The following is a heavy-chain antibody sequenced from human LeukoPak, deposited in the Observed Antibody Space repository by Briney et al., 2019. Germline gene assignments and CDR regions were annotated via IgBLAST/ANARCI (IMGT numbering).Heavy chain of an antibody. D-gene: IGHD5-18*01. Sequence: GGSLRLSCAASGFTFSSYAMSWVRQAPGKGLEWVSAISGSGGSTYYADSVKGRFTISRDNSKNTLYLQMNSLRAEDTAVYYCAKDGGRGYSYGDLDYWGQGTLVTVSS. J-gene: IGHJ4*02. CDR3: AKDGGRGYSYGDLDY. CDR2: ISGSGGST. CDR1: GFTFSSYA. V-gene: IGHV3-23*01.